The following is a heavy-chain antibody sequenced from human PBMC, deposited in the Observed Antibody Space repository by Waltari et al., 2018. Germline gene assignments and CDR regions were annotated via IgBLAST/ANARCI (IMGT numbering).Heavy chain of an antibody. V-gene: IGHV1-69*12. D-gene: IGHD7-27*01. J-gene: IGHJ3*02. CDR2: FIPLFGTA. CDR1: GDSFSSYT. CDR3: AKEGSGDRSFDI. Sequence: QVQLVQSGAEVKKPGSSEKVSCKASGDSFSSYTITWVRQAPGQGPEWMGGFIPLFGTANYAQKFQGRVTITADESTSTAHMELNSLRSDDTAVYYCAKEGSGDRSFDIWGQGTMVTVSS.